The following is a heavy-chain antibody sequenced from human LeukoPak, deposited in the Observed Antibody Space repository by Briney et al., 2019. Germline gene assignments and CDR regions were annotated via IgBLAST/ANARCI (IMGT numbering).Heavy chain of an antibody. Sequence: GGSLRLSCAAFGFTFSSYAMSWVRQAPGKGLEWVSAISGSGGSTYYADSVKGRFAISRDNSKNTLYLQMNSLRAEDTAVYYCAKDCDIVATYFDYWGQGTLVTVSS. CDR1: GFTFSSYA. CDR2: ISGSGGST. V-gene: IGHV3-23*01. D-gene: IGHD5-12*01. J-gene: IGHJ4*02. CDR3: AKDCDIVATYFDY.